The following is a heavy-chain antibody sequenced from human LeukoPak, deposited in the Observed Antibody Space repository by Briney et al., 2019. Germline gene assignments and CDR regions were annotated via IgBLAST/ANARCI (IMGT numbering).Heavy chain of an antibody. J-gene: IGHJ1*01. CDR2: IRYDGSNK. CDR3: ARGGKIALAGTRSTQYFQH. CDR1: GFTFDDYG. V-gene: IGHV3-30*02. D-gene: IGHD6-19*01. Sequence: GGSLRLSCAASGFTFDDYGMHWVRQAPGKGLGWVAFIRYDGSNKYYADSVKGRFTISRDNSKNTLYLQMNSLRPEDTAVYYCARGGKIALAGTRSTQYFQHWGQGTLVTVSS.